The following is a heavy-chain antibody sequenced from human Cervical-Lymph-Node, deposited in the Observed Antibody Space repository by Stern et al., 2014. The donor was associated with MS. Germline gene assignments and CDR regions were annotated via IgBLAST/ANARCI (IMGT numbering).Heavy chain of an antibody. V-gene: IGHV1-2*06. CDR1: GYRFSAYN. J-gene: IGHJ6*01. CDR2: VHPSTGST. Sequence: VQLEESGADVKKPGASVKVSCKASGYRFSAYNIHWVRQAPGQGLEWMGRVHPSTGSTNYAQKFQGRVTLTRDASVNSVYLELRGLRSDDTALYYCATVRGYGMDIWGQGTLVTVSS. CDR3: ATVRGYGMDI.